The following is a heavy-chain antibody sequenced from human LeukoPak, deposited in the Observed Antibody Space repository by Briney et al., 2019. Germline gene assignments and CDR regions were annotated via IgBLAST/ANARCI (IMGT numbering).Heavy chain of an antibody. Sequence: SETLSLTCTVSGVSISSSNSYWGWIRHPPGKGREWIGSIYYSGNTYYNASLKSQVSISIDTSKNHFSLKLSSVPAAHTAVYYCAREVAGTPWIDYWGQGTLVTVPS. V-gene: IGHV4-39*02. CDR2: IYYSGNT. CDR1: GVSISSSNSY. J-gene: IGHJ4*02. D-gene: IGHD6-19*01. CDR3: AREVAGTPWIDY.